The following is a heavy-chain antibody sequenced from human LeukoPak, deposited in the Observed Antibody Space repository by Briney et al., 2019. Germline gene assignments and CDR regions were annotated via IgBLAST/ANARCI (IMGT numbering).Heavy chain of an antibody. V-gene: IGHV4-4*07. J-gene: IGHJ4*02. CDR3: ARSAFLVTAPGLYYFDY. CDR2: IYNSGST. D-gene: IGHD6-13*01. Sequence: SETLSLTCTVSGGSISSYYWSCIRAPAGKGLEWIGHIYNSGSTNYNPSLKGRVTMSVATSKNQFSLHLSSVTAADTAVYYCARSAFLVTAPGLYYFDYWGQGTLVAVSS. CDR1: GGSISSYY.